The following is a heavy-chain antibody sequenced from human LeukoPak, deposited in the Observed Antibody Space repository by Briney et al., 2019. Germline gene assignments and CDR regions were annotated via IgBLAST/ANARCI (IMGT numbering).Heavy chain of an antibody. J-gene: IGHJ4*02. Sequence: GGSLRLSCAASGFTFSSYAMSWVRQAPGKGLEWVSAISGSGGSTYYADSVKGRFTISRDNSKNTLYLQMKSLRAEDTAVYYCAKVSRNYYDSSGYYPLRYWGQGTLVTVSS. D-gene: IGHD3-22*01. CDR1: GFTFSSYA. CDR3: AKVSRNYYDSSGYYPLRY. V-gene: IGHV3-23*01. CDR2: ISGSGGST.